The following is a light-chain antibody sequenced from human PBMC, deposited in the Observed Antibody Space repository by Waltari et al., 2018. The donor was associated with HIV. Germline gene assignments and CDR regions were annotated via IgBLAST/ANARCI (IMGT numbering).Light chain of an antibody. J-gene: IGLJ3*02. Sequence: QPVLTQPPSPSGPPGRRVTIPSFGTRPNIATTPFFWYQQFPGTAPKVLIYRNDRRPSGVPDRFSASRSGTSASLVISGLRSEDEADYYCAAYDDNLPGWMFGGGTKLTAL. V-gene: IGLV1-47*01. CDR1: RPNIATTP. CDR3: AAYDDNLPGWM. CDR2: RND.